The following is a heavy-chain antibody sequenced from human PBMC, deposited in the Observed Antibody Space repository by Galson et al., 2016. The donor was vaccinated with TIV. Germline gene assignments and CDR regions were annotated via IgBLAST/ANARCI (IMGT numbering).Heavy chain of an antibody. CDR2: VDPDNGET. D-gene: IGHD5-12*01. V-gene: IGHV1-69-2*01. CDR3: TTGGGSSGSYYFDF. Sequence: VKVSCKVPGYIFTERFIHWVRQAPGERPEWVGRVDPDNGETLYAEKFQGRVTMAADTSGDTAFMELGNLRSEDTAFFYCTTGGGSSGSYYFDFWGLGTLVTVSS. J-gene: IGHJ4*02. CDR1: GYIFTERF.